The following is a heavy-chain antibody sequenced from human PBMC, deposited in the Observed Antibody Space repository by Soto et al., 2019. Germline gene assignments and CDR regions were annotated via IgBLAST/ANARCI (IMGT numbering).Heavy chain of an antibody. J-gene: IGHJ4*02. CDR1: GFTFSSYW. V-gene: IGHV3-74*01. CDR3: GRGASGSYRLDY. Sequence: EVQLVESGGGLVQPGGSLSRTCAASGFTFSSYWMHWVRPATVKGLVWVSRINSDGSSTNYADSVKGEFTTSRDSAKNTLYLQRNSLRAEETAVYYCGRGASGSYRLDYWGQGTLVTVSS. CDR2: INSDGSST. D-gene: IGHD3-10*01.